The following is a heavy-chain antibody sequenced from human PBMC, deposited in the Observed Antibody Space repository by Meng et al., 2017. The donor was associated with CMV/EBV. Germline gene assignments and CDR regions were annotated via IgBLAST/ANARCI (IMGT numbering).Heavy chain of an antibody. CDR2: ISSSSSTI. CDR1: GLTFSSYS. V-gene: IGHV3-48*04. J-gene: IGHJ4*02. D-gene: IGHD3-16*01. Sequence: GESLKISCAASGLTFSSYSMNWVRQAPGKGLEWVSYISSSSSTIYYADSVKGRFTISRDNAKNSLYLQMNSLRAEDTAVYYCARDWGGTSFKHLAHNDYWGQGTLVTVSS. CDR3: ARDWGGTSFKHLAHNDY.